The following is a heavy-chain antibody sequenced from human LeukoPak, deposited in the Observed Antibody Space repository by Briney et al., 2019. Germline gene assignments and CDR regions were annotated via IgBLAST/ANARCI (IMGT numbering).Heavy chain of an antibody. V-gene: IGHV3-30*02. D-gene: IGHD1-26*01. Sequence: QSGGSLRLSCAASGFTFSSSGMHWVRQAPGKGLEWVAFIRYDGSKKYYADSVKGRFTISRDNSKNTLYLQMNSLRAEDTAVYYCAKDWESSPRDYWGQGTLVTVSS. CDR1: GFTFSSSG. J-gene: IGHJ4*02. CDR2: IRYDGSKK. CDR3: AKDWESSPRDY.